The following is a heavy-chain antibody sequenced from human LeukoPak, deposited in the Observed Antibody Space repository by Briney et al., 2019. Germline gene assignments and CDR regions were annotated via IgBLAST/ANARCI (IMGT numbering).Heavy chain of an antibody. CDR2: INPGGGST. V-gene: IGHV1-46*01. D-gene: IGHD5-18*01. CDR3: ARDPVDTSMRGCLDY. J-gene: IGHJ4*02. CDR1: GYTFTTYY. Sequence: EASVKVSCKASGYTFTTYYIHWVRQAPGQGLEWMGIINPGGGSTTYAQNFQGRFTMTWDMSTTTVYMELRSLRSEDTAVYYCARDPVDTSMRGCLDYWGQGTLVTVSS.